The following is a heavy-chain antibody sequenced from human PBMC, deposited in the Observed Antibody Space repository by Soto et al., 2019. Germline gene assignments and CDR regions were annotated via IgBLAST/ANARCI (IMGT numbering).Heavy chain of an antibody. D-gene: IGHD3-9*01. J-gene: IGHJ6*02. Sequence: SVKVSCKASGGTFSSYAISWVRQAPGQGLEWMGGIIPIFGTANYAQKFQGRVTITADESTSTAYMELSSLRSEDTAVYYCATTSNVALFDWDYYYGMDVWGQGTTVTVSS. CDR1: GGTFSSYA. CDR3: ATTSNVALFDWDYYYGMDV. V-gene: IGHV1-69*13. CDR2: IIPIFGTA.